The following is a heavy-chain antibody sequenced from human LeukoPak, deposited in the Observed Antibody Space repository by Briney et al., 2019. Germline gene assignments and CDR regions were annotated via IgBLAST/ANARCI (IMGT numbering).Heavy chain of an antibody. D-gene: IGHD5-24*01. V-gene: IGHV3-21*01. CDR3: ARVGGGLQYYYYYYYMDV. J-gene: IGHJ6*03. Sequence: GGSLRLSCAASGFTFSSYSMNWVRQAPGKGLEWVSSISSSSSYIYYADSVKGRFTISRDNAKNSLYLQMNSLRAEDTAVYYCARVGGGLQYYYYYYYMDVWGKGTTVTVSS. CDR2: ISSSSSYI. CDR1: GFTFSSYS.